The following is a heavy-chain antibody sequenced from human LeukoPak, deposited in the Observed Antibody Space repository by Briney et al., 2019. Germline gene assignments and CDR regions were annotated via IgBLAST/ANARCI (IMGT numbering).Heavy chain of an antibody. V-gene: IGHV3-9*03. J-gene: IGHJ4*02. CDR1: GFTFDDYA. CDR2: ISGNSGSI. CDR3: AKARSHYDFWSGYPYFDY. D-gene: IGHD3-3*01. Sequence: PGRSLRLSCAASGFTFDDYAMHWVRQAPGKGLEWVSGISGNSGSIGYADSVKGRFTISRDNAKNSLYLQMNSLRAEDMALYYCAKARSHYDFWSGYPYFDYWGQGTLVTVSS.